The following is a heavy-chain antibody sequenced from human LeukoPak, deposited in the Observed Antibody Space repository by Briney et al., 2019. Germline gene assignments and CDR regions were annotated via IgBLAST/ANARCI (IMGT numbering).Heavy chain of an antibody. CDR2: IYSDNT. CDR1: GFTVSSNS. D-gene: IGHD2-15*01. V-gene: IGHV3-53*01. CDR3: AKAIVSIGRYYYYYMDV. J-gene: IGHJ6*03. Sequence: GGSLRLSCTVSGFTVSSNSMSWVRQAPGKGLEWVSFIYSDNTHYSDSVKGRFTISRDNSKNTLYLQMNSLRAEDTAVYYCAKAIVSIGRYYYYYMDVWGKGTTVTISS.